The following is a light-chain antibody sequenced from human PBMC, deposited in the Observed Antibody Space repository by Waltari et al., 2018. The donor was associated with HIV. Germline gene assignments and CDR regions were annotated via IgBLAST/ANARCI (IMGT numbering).Light chain of an antibody. Sequence: VMTQSPATLSVSPGGRATLSCRASQSVGSYLAWYQQKPGQAPSLLIYGASTRATGIPTRVSGSGSGTEFTLTISSLQSEDFAVYYCHQYNKWPRGTFGGGTKVEV. CDR3: HQYNKWPRGT. V-gene: IGKV3-15*01. J-gene: IGKJ4*01. CDR2: GAS. CDR1: QSVGSY.